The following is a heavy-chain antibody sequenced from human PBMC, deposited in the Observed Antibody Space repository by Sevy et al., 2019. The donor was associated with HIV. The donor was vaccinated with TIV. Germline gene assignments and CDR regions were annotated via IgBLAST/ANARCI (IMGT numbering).Heavy chain of an antibody. D-gene: IGHD3-10*01. CDR3: ARMKTMVRGVINNDAFDI. CDR1: GYSFTSYW. V-gene: IGHV5-51*01. CDR2: IYPGDSDT. J-gene: IGHJ3*02. Sequence: GESLKISCKGSGYSFTSYWIGWVRQMPGKGLEWMGIIYPGDSDTRYSPSFQGQVTISADKSISTAYLQWSSPKASDTAMYYCARMKTMVRGVINNDAFDIWGQGTMVTVSS.